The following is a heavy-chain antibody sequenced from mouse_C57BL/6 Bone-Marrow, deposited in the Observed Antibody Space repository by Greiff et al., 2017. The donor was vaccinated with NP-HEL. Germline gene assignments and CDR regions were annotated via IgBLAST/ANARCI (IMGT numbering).Heavy chain of an antibody. D-gene: IGHD1-1*01. J-gene: IGHJ4*01. V-gene: IGHV2-6-1*01. CDR1: GFSLTSYG. CDR2: IWSDGST. CDR3: ARHPQLLRSSYYAMDY. Sequence: VQLQESGPGLVAPSQSLSITCTVSGFSLTSYGVHWVRQPPGKGLEWLVVIWSDGSTTYNSALKSRLSISKDNSKSQVFLKMNSLQTDDTAMYYCARHPQLLRSSYYAMDYWGQGTSVTVSS.